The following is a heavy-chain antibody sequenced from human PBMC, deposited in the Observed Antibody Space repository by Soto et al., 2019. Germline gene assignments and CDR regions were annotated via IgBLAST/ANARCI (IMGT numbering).Heavy chain of an antibody. Sequence: PGGSLRLSCAASGFTFSSYSMNWVRQAPGKGLEWVSYISSSSSTIYYADSVKGRFTISRDNAKNSLYLQMNSLRAEDTAVYYCVGVDGYDLADYWGQGTLVTVSS. CDR1: GFTFSSYS. J-gene: IGHJ4*02. CDR3: VGVDGYDLADY. D-gene: IGHD5-12*01. CDR2: ISSSSSTI. V-gene: IGHV3-48*01.